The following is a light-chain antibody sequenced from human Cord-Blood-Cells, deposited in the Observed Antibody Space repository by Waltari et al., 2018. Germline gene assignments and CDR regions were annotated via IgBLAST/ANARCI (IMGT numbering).Light chain of an antibody. CDR1: QSISSW. V-gene: IGKV1-5*01. CDR2: DAS. J-gene: IGKJ3*01. Sequence: DIQMTQSPSTLSASVGDRVTITCRASQSISSWLAWYQQKPGKAPKLLIYDASSLESGVPSRFSGSGSGTEFTLTINSLQPDDFATYYCQQYNSYSLFTFGPGTKVDIK. CDR3: QQYNSYSLFT.